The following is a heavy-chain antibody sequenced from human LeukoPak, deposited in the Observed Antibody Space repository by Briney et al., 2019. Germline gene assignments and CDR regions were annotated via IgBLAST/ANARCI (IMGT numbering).Heavy chain of an antibody. J-gene: IGHJ5*02. V-gene: IGHV1-69*05. CDR2: IIPIFGTA. D-gene: IGHD3-3*01. Sequence: SVKVSCKASGGTFSSYAIIWVRQAPGQGLEWMGGIIPIFGTANYAQKFQGRVTITTDESTSTAYMELSSLRSEDTAVYYCARDGTIFGVAGSGWFDPWGQGTLVTVSS. CDR3: ARDGTIFGVAGSGWFDP. CDR1: GGTFSSYA.